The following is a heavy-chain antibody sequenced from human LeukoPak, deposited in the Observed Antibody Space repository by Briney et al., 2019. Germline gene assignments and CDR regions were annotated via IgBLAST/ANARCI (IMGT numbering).Heavy chain of an antibody. J-gene: IGHJ5*02. CDR1: GFTFSSYA. V-gene: IGHV3-30-3*01. Sequence: GGSLRLSCAASGFTFSSYAMHWVRQAPGKGLEWVAVISYDGSNKYYADSVKGRFTISRDNSKNTLYLQMNSLRAEDTAVYYCAREGDSSSIDPWGQGTLVTVSS. CDR2: ISYDGSNK. CDR3: AREGDSSSIDP. D-gene: IGHD6-13*01.